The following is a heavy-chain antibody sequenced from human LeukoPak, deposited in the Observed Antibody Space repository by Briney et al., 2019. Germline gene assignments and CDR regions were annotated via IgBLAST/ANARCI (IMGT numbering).Heavy chain of an antibody. CDR1: GYTFTGYY. CDR2: INPNSGGT. CDR3: ARMREYRDGPTGTA. J-gene: IGHJ5*02. V-gene: IGHV1-2*02. Sequence: ASVTVSCTASGYTFTGYYMHWVRQAPGQGLEWMGWINPNSGGTNYAEKFQGRVTMTRDTSISTAYMELSRLRSEDTAVYYCARMREYRDGPTGTAWGQGTLVTVAS. D-gene: IGHD5-24*01.